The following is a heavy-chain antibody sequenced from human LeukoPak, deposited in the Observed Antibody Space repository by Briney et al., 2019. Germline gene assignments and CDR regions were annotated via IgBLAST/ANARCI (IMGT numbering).Heavy chain of an antibody. Sequence: PSQTLSLTCTVSGGSISSGGYYWSWIRQPPGKGLEWIGYIYHSGSTYYNPSLKSRVTISVDRSKNQFSLKLSSVTAADTAVYYCARGRYTIFGVVDYWGQGTLVTVSS. CDR3: ARGRYTIFGVVDY. D-gene: IGHD3-3*01. J-gene: IGHJ4*02. CDR2: IYHSGST. CDR1: GGSISSGGYY. V-gene: IGHV4-30-2*01.